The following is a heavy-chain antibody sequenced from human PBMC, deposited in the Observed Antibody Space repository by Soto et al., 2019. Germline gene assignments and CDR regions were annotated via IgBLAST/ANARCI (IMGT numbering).Heavy chain of an antibody. D-gene: IGHD6-19*01. CDR2: IDWDDDK. Sequence: SGPTLVNPTQTLTLTCTFSGFSLSTSGMCVSWIRQPPGKALEWLARIDWDDDKYCSTSLKTRLTISKDTSKNQVVLTMTNMDPVDTATYYCARSGYSSGRDAFDIWGQGTMVTVSS. CDR1: GFSLSTSGMC. V-gene: IGHV2-70*11. CDR3: ARSGYSSGRDAFDI. J-gene: IGHJ3*02.